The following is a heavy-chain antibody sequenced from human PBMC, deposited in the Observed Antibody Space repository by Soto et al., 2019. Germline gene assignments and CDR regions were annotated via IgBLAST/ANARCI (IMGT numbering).Heavy chain of an antibody. CDR3: ARESPWYYGMDV. V-gene: IGHV3-30-3*01. Sequence: GGSLRLSCAASGFTFSSYAMHWVRQAPGRGLEWVAVISYDGSNKYYADSVKGRFTISRDNSKNTLYLQMNSLRAEDTAVYYCARESPWYYGMDVWGQGTTVTVSS. CDR1: GFTFSSYA. CDR2: ISYDGSNK. J-gene: IGHJ6*02.